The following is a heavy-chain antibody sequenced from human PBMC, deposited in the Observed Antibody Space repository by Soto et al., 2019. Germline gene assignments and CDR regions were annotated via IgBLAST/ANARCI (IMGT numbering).Heavy chain of an antibody. V-gene: IGHV1-8*01. CDR3: ARDRVAAAGTALDY. Sequence: ASVNVACKASGYTFTIYDINWVLQATGQGFEYLGWMNPNSGNTGYVKKFQGRVTMTRDTSMSTAYMELSSLRSEDTAVYYCARDRVAAAGTALDYWGQGTLVTVS. D-gene: IGHD6-13*01. CDR1: GYTFTIYD. CDR2: MNPNSGNT. J-gene: IGHJ4*02.